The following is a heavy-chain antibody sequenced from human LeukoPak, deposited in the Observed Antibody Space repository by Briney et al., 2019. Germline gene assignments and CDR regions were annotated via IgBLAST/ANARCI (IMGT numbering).Heavy chain of an antibody. J-gene: IGHJ4*02. CDR3: ARGISSSWDYFDY. D-gene: IGHD6-13*01. V-gene: IGHV3-53*01. CDR1: GFTVSSNY. CDR2: IYGAGST. Sequence: GGSLRLSCAASGFTVSSNYMSWVRQAPGKGLDWVSVIYGAGSTYYADSVKGRFTISRDNSKNTLYLQMCSLRAGDTAVYYCARGISSSWDYFDYWGQGTLVSVSS.